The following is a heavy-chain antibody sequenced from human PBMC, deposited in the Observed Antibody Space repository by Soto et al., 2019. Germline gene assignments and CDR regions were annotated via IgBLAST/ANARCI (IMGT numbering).Heavy chain of an antibody. V-gene: IGHV1-18*01. CDR3: ARAPYDFWSGYYFNYFGY. D-gene: IGHD3-3*01. J-gene: IGHJ4*02. CDR1: GYTFTSYG. Sequence: ASVKVSCKASGYTFTSYGISWVRQAPGQGLEWMGWISAYNGNTNYAQKLQGRVTMTTDTSTSTAYMELRSLRSDDTAVYYCARAPYDFWSGYYFNYFGYWGQGTLVTVS. CDR2: ISAYNGNT.